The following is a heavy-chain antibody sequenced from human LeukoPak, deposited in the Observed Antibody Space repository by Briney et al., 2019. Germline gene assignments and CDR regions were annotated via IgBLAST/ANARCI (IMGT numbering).Heavy chain of an antibody. D-gene: IGHD6-13*01. V-gene: IGHV1-2*02. CDR1: GYTFTGHY. CDR2: IDPSSGGT. CDR3: ARDRIAPAGSIIDY. J-gene: IGHJ4*02. Sequence: GASVKVSCKASGYTFTGHYVHWVRQAPGQGLEWMGWIDPSSGGTNSVQKFQGRVTMARDTSITTVYMELSSLTSDDTAIYFCARDRIAPAGSIIDYWGQGTLVTVSS.